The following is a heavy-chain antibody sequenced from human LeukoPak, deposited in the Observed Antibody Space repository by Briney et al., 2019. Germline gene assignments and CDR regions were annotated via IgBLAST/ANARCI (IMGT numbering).Heavy chain of an antibody. J-gene: IGHJ6*03. V-gene: IGHV4-61*02. CDR2: IYTSGST. Sequence: SETLSLTCTVSGGSISSGSYYWSWIRQPAGKGLEWIGRIYTSGSTNHNPSLKSRVTISVDTSKNQFSLKLNSVTAADTAVYYCARVDWLANHYYYMDVWGKGTTVTVSS. CDR1: GGSISSGSYY. CDR3: ARVDWLANHYYYMDV. D-gene: IGHD2-21*01.